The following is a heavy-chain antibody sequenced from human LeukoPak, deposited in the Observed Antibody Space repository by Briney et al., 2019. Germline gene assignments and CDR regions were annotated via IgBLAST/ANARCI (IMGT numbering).Heavy chain of an antibody. V-gene: IGHV3-30*02. CDR2: IRYDGSNK. CDR3: AKDREWLSNYHYHMDV. CDR1: GFTFSSYG. Sequence: GGSLRLSCAASGFTFSSYGMHWVRQAPGKGLEWVAFIRYDGSNKYYADSVKGRFTISRDNSKNTVYMQMNSLRAEDSAVYYCAKDREWLSNYHYHMDVWGKGTTVTISS. D-gene: IGHD6-19*01. J-gene: IGHJ6*03.